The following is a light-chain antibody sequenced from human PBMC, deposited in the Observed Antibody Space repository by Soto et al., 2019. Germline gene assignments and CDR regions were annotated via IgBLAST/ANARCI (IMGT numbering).Light chain of an antibody. Sequence: QSALTQPASVSGSPGQSITISCTGTSSDIGNYNLVSWYQQHPGKAPKLMIYEGSNRPSAVSNRFYGSKSGNTASLTISGLQAEDEADYYCCSYAGRSTYVLFGGGTQLTVL. CDR2: EGS. V-gene: IGLV2-23*01. CDR3: CSYAGRSTYVL. J-gene: IGLJ2*01. CDR1: SSDIGNYNL.